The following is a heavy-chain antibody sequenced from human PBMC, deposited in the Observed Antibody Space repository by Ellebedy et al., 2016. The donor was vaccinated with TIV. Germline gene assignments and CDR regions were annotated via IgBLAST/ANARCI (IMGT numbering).Heavy chain of an antibody. CDR2: IYYSGST. CDR3: ARVTAARQVYWYFDL. J-gene: IGHJ2*01. Sequence: MPSETLSLTCTVSGGSISSYYWSWIRQPPGKGLEWIGYIYYSGSTNYNPSLKSRVTISVDTSKNQFSLKLSSVTAADTAVYYCARVTAARQVYWYFDLWGRGTLVTVSS. D-gene: IGHD6-6*01. V-gene: IGHV4-59*01. CDR1: GGSISSYY.